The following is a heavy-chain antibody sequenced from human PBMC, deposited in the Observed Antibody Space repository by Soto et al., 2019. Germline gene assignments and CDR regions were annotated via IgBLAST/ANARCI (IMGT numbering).Heavy chain of an antibody. CDR2: ISSSGSTI. V-gene: IGHV3-48*03. D-gene: IGHD6-19*01. Sequence: GGSLRLSCAASGFTFSSYEMNWVRQAPGKGLEWVSYISSSGSTIYYADSVKGRFTISRDNAKNSLYLQMNSLRAEDTAVYYCASSGSGWYRYWGQGTLVTVSS. CDR3: ASSGSGWYRY. J-gene: IGHJ4*02. CDR1: GFTFSSYE.